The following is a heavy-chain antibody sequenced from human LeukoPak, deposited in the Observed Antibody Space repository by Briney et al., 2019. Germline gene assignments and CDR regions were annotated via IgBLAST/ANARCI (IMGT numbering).Heavy chain of an antibody. CDR1: GFTFSSYG. CDR3: AKGGCSSTSCYGEVYYYYMDV. Sequence: GGSLRLSCAASGFTFSSYGMHWVRQAPGKGLEWVAVIWYDRSNKYYADSVKGRFTISRDNSKNTLYLQMDSLRAEDTAVYCCAKGGCSSTSCYGEVYYYYMDVWGKGTTVTVSS. CDR2: IWYDRSNK. V-gene: IGHV3-33*06. J-gene: IGHJ6*03. D-gene: IGHD2-2*01.